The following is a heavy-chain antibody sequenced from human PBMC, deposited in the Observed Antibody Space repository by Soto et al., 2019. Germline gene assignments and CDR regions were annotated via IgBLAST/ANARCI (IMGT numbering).Heavy chain of an antibody. J-gene: IGHJ4*02. CDR1: GFTLSNYG. CDR3: TRGGAARPDY. V-gene: IGHV3-48*02. CDR2: ISSSISTK. Sequence: PGGSLRLSCAASGFTLSNYGMNWVRQASGKGLAWVSYISSSISTKQYADSVKGRFTISRDNAKSSLFLQMNSLRDEDTAVYYCTRGGAARPDYWGQGTLVTVSS. D-gene: IGHD6-6*01.